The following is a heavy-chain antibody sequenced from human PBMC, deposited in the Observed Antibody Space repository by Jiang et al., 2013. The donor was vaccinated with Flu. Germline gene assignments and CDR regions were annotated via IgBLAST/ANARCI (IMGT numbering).Heavy chain of an antibody. CDR3: AMLQLWFGELPTWFDP. Sequence: PGLVKPSQTLSLTCTVSGVSISSGDYFWSWIRQPPGKGLEWLGYISNTGRTSYNASLKSRITISEQTSENQFSLRLSSVTAADTAVYYCAMLQLWFGELPTWFDPWGQGALVTVSS. D-gene: IGHD3-10*01. CDR1: GVSISSGDYF. J-gene: IGHJ5*02. CDR2: ISNTGRT. V-gene: IGHV4-30-4*08.